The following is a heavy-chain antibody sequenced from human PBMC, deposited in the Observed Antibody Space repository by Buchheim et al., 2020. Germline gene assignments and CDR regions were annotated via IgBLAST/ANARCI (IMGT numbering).Heavy chain of an antibody. D-gene: IGHD1-26*01. Sequence: EVQLVESGGGLVQPGGSLKLSCAASGFTFSGSAMHWVRQASGKGLEWVGRIRSKANSYATAYAASVQGRFTISRDDSKNKAYLQMNSLKTEDTAVYYCTRGSGSYRYYYYGMDVWGQGTT. CDR2: IRSKANSYAT. CDR3: TRGSGSYRYYYYGMDV. J-gene: IGHJ6*02. V-gene: IGHV3-73*01. CDR1: GFTFSGSA.